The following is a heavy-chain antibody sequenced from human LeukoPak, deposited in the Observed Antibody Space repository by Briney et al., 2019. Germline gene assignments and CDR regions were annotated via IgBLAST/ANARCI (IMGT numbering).Heavy chain of an antibody. J-gene: IGHJ5*02. D-gene: IGHD6-19*01. CDR3: ARHRSYGWDA. V-gene: IGHV3-7*05. CDR2: IKQDGSEK. CDR1: GFTFSSYW. Sequence: GGSLRLSCAASGFTFSSYWMSWVRQAPGKGLEWVASIKQDGSEKYYVDSVKGRFTISRDNAENSPYLQMNSLRAEDTALYYCARHRSYGWDAWGQGTLVTVSS.